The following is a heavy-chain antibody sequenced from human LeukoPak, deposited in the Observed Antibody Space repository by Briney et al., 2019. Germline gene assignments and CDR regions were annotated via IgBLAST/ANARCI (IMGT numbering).Heavy chain of an antibody. CDR3: ARDLVGATGFDY. V-gene: IGHV1-2*02. D-gene: IGHD1-26*01. CDR2: INPNSGGT. CDR1: GYTFTGYY. J-gene: IGHJ4*02. Sequence: ASVKVSCKASGYTFTGYYMHWVRQAPGQGLEWMGWINPNSGGTNYAQKFQGRVTMTRDTSISTAYMELSRLRSDDTAVYYCARDLVGATGFDYWGQGTLVTVSP.